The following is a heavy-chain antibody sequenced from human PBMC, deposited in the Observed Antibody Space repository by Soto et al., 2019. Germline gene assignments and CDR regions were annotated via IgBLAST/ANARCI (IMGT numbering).Heavy chain of an antibody. V-gene: IGHV1-3*01. CDR1: GYTFTSYA. Sequence: ASVKVSCKASGYTFTSYAMHWVRQAPGQRLEWMGWINAGNGNTKYSQKFQGRVTITRDTSASTAYMEMSSLRSEDTAVYYCARHPYSSGWNNWFDPWGQGTLVTVS. D-gene: IGHD6-19*01. CDR2: INAGNGNT. CDR3: ARHPYSSGWNNWFDP. J-gene: IGHJ5*02.